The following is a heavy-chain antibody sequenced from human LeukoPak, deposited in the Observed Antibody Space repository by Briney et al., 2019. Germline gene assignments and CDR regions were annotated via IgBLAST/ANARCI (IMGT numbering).Heavy chain of an antibody. V-gene: IGHV3-7*01. CDR2: IKQDGSEK. CDR3: ASQRGYSYGFDY. D-gene: IGHD5-18*01. J-gene: IGHJ4*02. Sequence: GGSLRLSCAASGFTFSTYWMTWVRQAPGKGLEWVANIKQDGSEKYYVDSVKGRFTISRDNAKNSLYLQMNSLRAEDTAVYYCASQRGYSYGFDYWGQGTLVTVSS. CDR1: GFTFSTYW.